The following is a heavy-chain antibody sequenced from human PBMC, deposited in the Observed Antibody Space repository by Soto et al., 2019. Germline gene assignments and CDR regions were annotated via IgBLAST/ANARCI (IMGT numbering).Heavy chain of an antibody. Sequence: SVKVSCKASVFTFSNSAVQWVRQARGQRLEWIGWIVVGNGNTNYAEKFQKRVTITRDLSTRTAYMELSSLRSEDTAVYYCAGRYCSGGSCYNYYGMDVWGQGTTVTSP. CDR1: VFTFSNSA. CDR3: AGRYCSGGSCYNYYGMDV. J-gene: IGHJ6*02. V-gene: IGHV1-58*01. D-gene: IGHD2-15*01. CDR2: IVVGNGNT.